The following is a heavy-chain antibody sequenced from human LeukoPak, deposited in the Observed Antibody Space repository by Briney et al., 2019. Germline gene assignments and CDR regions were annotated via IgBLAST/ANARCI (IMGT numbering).Heavy chain of an antibody. J-gene: IGHJ4*02. CDR3: ARHEDYSSGWIDY. Sequence: SETLSLTCTVSGGSISSSSYYCGWIRQPPGKGLEWIGSIYYRGSTYYNPSLESRITISADTSKSQFSLKLSSVTAADTAVYYCARHEDYSSGWIDYWGQGTLVTVSS. V-gene: IGHV4-39*01. D-gene: IGHD6-19*01. CDR1: GGSISSSSYY. CDR2: IYYRGST.